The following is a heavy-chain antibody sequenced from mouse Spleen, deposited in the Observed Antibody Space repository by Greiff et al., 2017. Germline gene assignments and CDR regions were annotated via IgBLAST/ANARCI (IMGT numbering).Heavy chain of an antibody. Sequence: EVQLQQSGPELVKPGASVKISCKASGYTFTDYYMNWVKQSHGKSLEWIGDINPNNGGTSYNQKFKGKATLTVDKSSSTAYMELRSLTSEDSAVYYCARGGAYEDYFDYWGQGTTLTVSS. V-gene: IGHV1-26*01. CDR2: INPNNGGT. D-gene: IGHD6-5*01. CDR3: ARGGAYEDYFDY. J-gene: IGHJ2*01. CDR1: GYTFTDYY.